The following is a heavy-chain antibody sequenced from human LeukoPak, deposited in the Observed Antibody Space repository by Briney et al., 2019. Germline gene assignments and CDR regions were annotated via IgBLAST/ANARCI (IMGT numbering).Heavy chain of an antibody. CDR3: TKVHNTAIVGGFDS. D-gene: IGHD5-18*01. Sequence: GRPLRLSCAASGFAFDDYAMYWVRQAPGKGPEWVSVISWSSASIVYADSVKGRFIVSRDNAKNSLYLQMNSLRPEDTAFYYCTKVHNTAIVGGFDSWGQGALVTVSS. CDR2: ISWSSASI. CDR1: GFAFDDYA. V-gene: IGHV3-9*01. J-gene: IGHJ4*02.